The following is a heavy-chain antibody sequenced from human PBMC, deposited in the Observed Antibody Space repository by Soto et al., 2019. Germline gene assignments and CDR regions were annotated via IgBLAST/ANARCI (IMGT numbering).Heavy chain of an antibody. D-gene: IGHD3-3*01. Sequence: GESLRISYAASGFTFSSDGMHWVRQAPGKGLEWVAVISYGGSNKYYADSVKGQFTISRDNSKNTLYLQMNSLRAEDTAVYYCAKQDLQDYDFWSGYYNYYYYYGMDVWGRGATVTVSS. CDR3: AKQDLQDYDFWSGYYNYYYYYGMDV. J-gene: IGHJ6*02. CDR1: GFTFSSDG. V-gene: IGHV3-30*18. CDR2: ISYGGSNK.